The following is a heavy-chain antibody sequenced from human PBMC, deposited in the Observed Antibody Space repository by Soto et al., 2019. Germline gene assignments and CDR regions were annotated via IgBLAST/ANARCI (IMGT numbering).Heavy chain of an antibody. Sequence: QVQLQESGPGLVKPSQTLSLTCTVSGGSISSGGYSWSWIRQHPGKGLEWIGYIYYRGSTYYNPPVMGRLTSSVDTFKNRFSLKLSSVTAADTAVYYSARSFGVAAAGPLDYWGQGTVVTVSS. D-gene: IGHD6-13*01. CDR1: GGSISSGGYS. CDR2: IYYRGST. V-gene: IGHV4-31*03. J-gene: IGHJ4*02. CDR3: ARSFGVAAAGPLDY.